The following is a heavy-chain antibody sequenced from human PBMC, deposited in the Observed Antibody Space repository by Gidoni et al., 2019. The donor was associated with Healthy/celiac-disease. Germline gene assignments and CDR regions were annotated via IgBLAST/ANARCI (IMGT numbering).Heavy chain of an antibody. J-gene: IGHJ3*02. CDR3: ARDTAVAGTHDAFDI. Sequence: EVQLVESGGGLVQPGGSLRLSCAASGFTVSSNYMSWVRQAPGKGLEWVSVIYSGGSTYYADSVKGRFTISRHNSKNTLYLQMNSLRAEDTAVYYCARDTAVAGTHDAFDIWGQGTMVTVSS. D-gene: IGHD6-19*01. V-gene: IGHV3-53*04. CDR1: GFTVSSNY. CDR2: IYSGGST.